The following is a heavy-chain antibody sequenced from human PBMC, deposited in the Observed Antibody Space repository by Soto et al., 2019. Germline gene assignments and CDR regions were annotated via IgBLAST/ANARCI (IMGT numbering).Heavy chain of an antibody. CDR2: INPSGGST. V-gene: IGHV1-46*03. CDR3: ARDSVAGMDYYYYMDV. D-gene: IGHD6-19*01. J-gene: IGHJ6*03. CDR1: GYTFTSYY. Sequence: ASLKVSCKASGYTFTSYYMHWARQAPGQGLEWMGIINPSGGSTSYAQKFQGRVTMTRDTSTSTVYMELSSLRSEDTAVYYCARDSVAGMDYYYYMDVWGKGTTVNVS.